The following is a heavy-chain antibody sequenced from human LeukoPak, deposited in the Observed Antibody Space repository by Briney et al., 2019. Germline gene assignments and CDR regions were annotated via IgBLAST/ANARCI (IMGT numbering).Heavy chain of an antibody. CDR3: ATSSGSTGGLVDY. CDR1: GGSLSSSSYY. V-gene: IGHV4-39*07. D-gene: IGHD1-26*01. Sequence: SGTLSLTCTVSGGSLSSSSYYWGWLRQPPGTGLEWLGSIYYSGSTYYNPSLKSRVTISVDTSKNQFSLKLSSVTAADTAVYYCATSSGSTGGLVDYWGQGTLVSVSS. CDR2: IYYSGST. J-gene: IGHJ4*02.